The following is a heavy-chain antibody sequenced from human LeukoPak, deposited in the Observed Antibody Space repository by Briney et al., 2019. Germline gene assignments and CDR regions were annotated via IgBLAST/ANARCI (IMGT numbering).Heavy chain of an antibody. D-gene: IGHD3-10*01. V-gene: IGHV4-59*08. CDR3: ARQTGYFRY. Sequence: SETPSLTCTVSGGSISSDYWSWIRQPPGKGLEWIGNIYYSGSTNYNPSLKSRVTISVDTSKNQFSLKLNSVTAADTAVYYCARQTGYFRYWGQGTLVAVSS. J-gene: IGHJ1*01. CDR1: GGSISSDY. CDR2: IYYSGST.